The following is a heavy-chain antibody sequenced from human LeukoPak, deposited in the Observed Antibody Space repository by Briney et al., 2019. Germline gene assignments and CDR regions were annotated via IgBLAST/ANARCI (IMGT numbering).Heavy chain of an antibody. CDR2: INAGNGNT. CDR1: GYTFTSYA. V-gene: IGHV1-3*01. J-gene: IGHJ4*02. Sequence: ASVKVSCKASGYTFTSYAMHWVRQAPGQRLEWMGWINAGNGNTKYSQKFQGRVTMTTDTSTSTAYMELRSLRSDDTAVYYCARGDIVVVPAAHDYWGQGTLVTVSS. CDR3: ARGDIVVVPAAHDY. D-gene: IGHD2-2*01.